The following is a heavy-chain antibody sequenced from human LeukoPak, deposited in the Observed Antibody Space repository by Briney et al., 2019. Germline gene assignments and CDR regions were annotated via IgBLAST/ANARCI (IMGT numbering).Heavy chain of an antibody. J-gene: IGHJ4*02. Sequence: GGSLRLSCAASGFTFSSYGMHWVRQAPGKGLEWVANIKQDGSEKYYVDSVKGRFTISRDNAKNSLYLQMNSLRAEDTAVYYCARDATEYSSGWFGYWGQGTLVTVSS. V-gene: IGHV3-7*01. CDR2: IKQDGSEK. D-gene: IGHD6-19*01. CDR3: ARDATEYSSGWFGY. CDR1: GFTFSSYG.